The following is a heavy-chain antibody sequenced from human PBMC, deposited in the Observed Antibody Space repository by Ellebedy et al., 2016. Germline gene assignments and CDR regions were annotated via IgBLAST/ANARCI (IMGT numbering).Heavy chain of an antibody. V-gene: IGHV3-7*03. Sequence: GGSLRLSCAASGFTFSNYWMTWVRQAPGRGLEWVANMTQDGSEEYYVDSVKGRFIISRDNAKNSLYLQMNSLRAEDTAMYYCARDLGHSGYDLFDSWGQGTLVTVS. D-gene: IGHD5-12*01. CDR3: ARDLGHSGYDLFDS. CDR2: MTQDGSEE. J-gene: IGHJ4*02. CDR1: GFTFSNYW.